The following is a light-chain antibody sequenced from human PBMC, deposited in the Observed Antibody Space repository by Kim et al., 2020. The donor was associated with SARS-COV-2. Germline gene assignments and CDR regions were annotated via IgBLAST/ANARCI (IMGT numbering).Light chain of an antibody. V-gene: IGLV1-51*01. CDR2: DNN. J-gene: IGLJ3*02. Sequence: GQKVTISCSGSSSNIGNKSVSWYQQLPGTAPKLLMYDNNKRPSGIPDRFSGSKSGTSATLGITGLQTGDEADYYCGTWDSSLSAWVFGGGTQLTVL. CDR1: SSNIGNKS. CDR3: GTWDSSLSAWV.